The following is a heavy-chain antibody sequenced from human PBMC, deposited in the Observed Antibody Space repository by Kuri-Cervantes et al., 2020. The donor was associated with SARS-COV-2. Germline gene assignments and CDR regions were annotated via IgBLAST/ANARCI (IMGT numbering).Heavy chain of an antibody. CDR2: IYYSGSA. D-gene: IGHD2-2*01. CDR3: ARGRRGVPATVFDY. V-gene: IGHV4-39*07. CDR1: GGSISSSSYY. J-gene: IGHJ4*02. Sequence: GSLRLSCTVSGGSISSSSYYWGWIRQPPGKGLEWIGSIYYSGSAYYNPSLKSRVTISVDTSKYQFSLKLSSVTAADTAVYYCARGRRGVPATVFDYWGQGTLVTVSS.